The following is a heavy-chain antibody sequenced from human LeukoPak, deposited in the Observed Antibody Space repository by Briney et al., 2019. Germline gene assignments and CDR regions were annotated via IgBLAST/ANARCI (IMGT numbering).Heavy chain of an antibody. CDR1: GGSFSGYY. V-gene: IGHV4-34*01. CDR3: ARQFSTGSRYYFDY. Sequence: SETLSLTCAVYGGSFSGYYWSWVRQPPGKGLEWIGEINHSGSTNYNPSLKSRVTISVDTSKNQFSLKLSSVTAADTAVYYCARQFSTGSRYYFDYWGPGTLVTVSS. D-gene: IGHD3-22*01. CDR2: INHSGST. J-gene: IGHJ4*02.